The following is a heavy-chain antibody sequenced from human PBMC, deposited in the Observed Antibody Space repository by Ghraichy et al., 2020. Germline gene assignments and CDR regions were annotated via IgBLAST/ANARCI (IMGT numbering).Heavy chain of an antibody. J-gene: IGHJ3*02. CDR3: ARDEEQWLVYAFDI. Sequence: GGSLRLSCAASGFTFSSYWMSWVRQAPGKGLEWVANIKQDGSEKYYVDSVKGRFTISRANAKNSLYLQMNSLRAEDTAVYYCARDEEQWLVYAFDIWGQGTMVTVSS. V-gene: IGHV3-7*01. D-gene: IGHD6-19*01. CDR1: GFTFSSYW. CDR2: IKQDGSEK.